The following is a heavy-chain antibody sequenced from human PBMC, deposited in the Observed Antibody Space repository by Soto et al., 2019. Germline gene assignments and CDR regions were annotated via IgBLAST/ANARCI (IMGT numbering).Heavy chain of an antibody. CDR3: ARGHFQTAFDV. V-gene: IGHV1-18*01. Sequence: QLQLVQSGAEVKKPGASVQVSCKASGYTFTHYGISWVRQAPGQGLEWMGWISAYNGNTNYTQKFQGRATMSIEASTTTAYMELRSLIADDTAVYYCARGHFQTAFDVWGQGTKVTVSS. CDR2: ISAYNGNT. J-gene: IGHJ3*01. CDR1: GYTFTHYG.